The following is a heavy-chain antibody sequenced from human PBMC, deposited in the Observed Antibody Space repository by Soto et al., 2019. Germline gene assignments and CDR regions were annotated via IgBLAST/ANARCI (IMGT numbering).Heavy chain of an antibody. CDR2: INPSGGST. J-gene: IGHJ6*02. Sequence: QVQLVQSGAEVKKPGASVKVSCKASGYTFTSYYMHWVRQAPGQGLEWMGIINPSGGSTSYAQKFQGRVTMTRDTSTSTVYMELSSLRSEDTAVYYCARSTSRARGSYYYYGMDVWGQGTTVTVSS. CDR3: ARSTSRARGSYYYYGMDV. CDR1: GYTFTSYY. D-gene: IGHD5-12*01. V-gene: IGHV1-46*01.